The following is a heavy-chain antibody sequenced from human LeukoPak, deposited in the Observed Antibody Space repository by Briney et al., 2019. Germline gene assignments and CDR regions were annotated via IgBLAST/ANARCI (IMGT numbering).Heavy chain of an antibody. D-gene: IGHD4-23*01. CDR3: ARTTVVTPNFDY. V-gene: IGHV4-31*03. CDR2: IYYSGST. Sequence: SETLSLTCTVSGGSISSSSYYWGWIRQHPGKGLEWIGYIYYSGSTYYNPSLKSRVTISVDTSKNQFSLKLSSVTAADTAVYYCARTTVVTPNFDYWGQGTLVTVSS. CDR1: GGSISSSSYY. J-gene: IGHJ4*02.